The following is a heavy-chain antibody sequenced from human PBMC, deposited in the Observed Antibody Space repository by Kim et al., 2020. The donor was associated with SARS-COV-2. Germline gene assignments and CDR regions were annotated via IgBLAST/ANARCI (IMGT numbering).Heavy chain of an antibody. J-gene: IGHJ5*01. CDR2: IYYSGTT. Sequence: SETLSLTCAVSGGSINDSNCYWGWIRQPPGKGLEWIGAIYYSGTTHYNPSLRSRVTISVDSSKQQFSLNLKSVTAADTAVYYCVRQDVVVIPARADSWGQGVLVIVSS. CDR3: VRQDVVVIPARADS. V-gene: IGHV4-39*01. CDR1: GGSINDSNCY. D-gene: IGHD2-21*01.